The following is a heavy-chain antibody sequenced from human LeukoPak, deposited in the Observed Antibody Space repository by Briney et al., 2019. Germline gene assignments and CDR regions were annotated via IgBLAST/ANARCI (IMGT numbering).Heavy chain of an antibody. Sequence: PGGSLRLSCAASGFTFSSYAMSWVRQAPGKGLEWVSAISGSGGSTYYADSVKGRFTISRDNSKNTLYLQMNSLRAEDTAVYYCAGYCSGGSCSRFDYWGQGTLVTVSS. CDR3: AGYCSGGSCSRFDY. J-gene: IGHJ4*02. CDR1: GFTFSSYA. V-gene: IGHV3-23*01. D-gene: IGHD2-15*01. CDR2: ISGSGGST.